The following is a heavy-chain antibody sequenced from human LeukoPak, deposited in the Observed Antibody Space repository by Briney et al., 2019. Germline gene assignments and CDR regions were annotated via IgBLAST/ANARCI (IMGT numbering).Heavy chain of an antibody. J-gene: IGHJ4*02. CDR3: ARGTYYYDSSGYYPLYFDY. Sequence: GASVKVSCKASVYTCTSYYMHWVRQAPGQGLEWMGIINPSGGSTSYAQKFQGRVTMTRDTSTSTVYMELSSLRSEDTAVYYCARGTYYYDSSGYYPLYFDYWGQGTLVTVSS. D-gene: IGHD3-22*01. CDR2: INPSGGST. V-gene: IGHV1-46*01. CDR1: VYTCTSYY.